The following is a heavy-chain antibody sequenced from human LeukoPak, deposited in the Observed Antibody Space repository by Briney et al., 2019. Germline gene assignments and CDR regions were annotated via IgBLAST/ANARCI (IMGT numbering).Heavy chain of an antibody. D-gene: IGHD6-6*01. V-gene: IGHV4-61*02. J-gene: IGHJ5*02. CDR1: GGSISSGSYY. Sequence: PSETLSLTCTVSGGSISSGSYYWSWIRQPAGKGLKWIGRIYTSGSTNYNPSLKSRVTISVDTSKNQFSLKLSSVTAADTAVYYCARDQMEYSSSNWFDPWGQGTLVTVSS. CDR3: ARDQMEYSSSNWFDP. CDR2: IYTSGST.